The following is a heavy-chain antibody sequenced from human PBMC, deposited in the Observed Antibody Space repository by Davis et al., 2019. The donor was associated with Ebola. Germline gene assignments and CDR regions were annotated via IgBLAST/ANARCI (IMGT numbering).Heavy chain of an antibody. Sequence: MPSETLSLTCTVSGGSISTYYWSWIRQPPGKGLEWIGYIYTSGSTNYNPSLKSRVTISVDTSKNQFSLKLSSVTAADTAVYYCAGRLRWPLDYWGQGTLVTVSS. CDR2: IYTSGST. V-gene: IGHV4-4*09. J-gene: IGHJ4*02. CDR3: AGRLRWPLDY. D-gene: IGHD4-23*01. CDR1: GGSISTYY.